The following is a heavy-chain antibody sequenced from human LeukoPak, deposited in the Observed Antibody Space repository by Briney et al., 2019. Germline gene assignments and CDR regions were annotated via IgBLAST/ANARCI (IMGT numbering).Heavy chain of an antibody. CDR3: SKDGDIGAAGYYFDY. J-gene: IGHJ4*02. CDR1: GFTFSNYS. V-gene: IGHV3-30*18. D-gene: IGHD6-13*01. CDR2: ISSDGRNK. Sequence: GGALRLSCAASGFTFSNYSMLLLRQAPRKALEWVGVISSDGRNKYYVDSVKGRFTISRDNSKNTLYLQLNSLRGDDTAVDCCSKDGDIGAAGYYFDYWGQGTLVTVSS.